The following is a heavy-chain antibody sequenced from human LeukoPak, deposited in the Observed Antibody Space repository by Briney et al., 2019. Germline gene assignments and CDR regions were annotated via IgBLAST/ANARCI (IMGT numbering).Heavy chain of an antibody. CDR1: GFTFSSYA. J-gene: IGHJ4*02. D-gene: IGHD3-22*01. Sequence: PGGSLRLSCAASGFTFSSYAMHWVRQAPGKGLEWVSVISCDGSNKYYADSVKGRFTISRDNSKNTLYLQMNSLRAEDTAVYYCARDPNYYDSSGYSYFDYWGQGTLVTVSS. CDR3: ARDPNYYDSSGYSYFDY. CDR2: ISCDGSNK. V-gene: IGHV3-30-3*01.